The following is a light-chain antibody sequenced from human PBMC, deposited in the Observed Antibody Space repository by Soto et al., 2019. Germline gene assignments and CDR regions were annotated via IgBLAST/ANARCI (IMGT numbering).Light chain of an antibody. CDR2: DAS. J-gene: IGKJ5*01. Sequence: EIVLTQSPGTLSLSPGEIATLYFSASQSVSSRYSAWYQQKPGQAPRLLVYDASTRATGIPARFSGSGSGTEFTLTIDRLEPKDFAVYYCQLYGSSSITFGQGTRLEIK. V-gene: IGKV3-20*01. CDR1: QSVSSRY. CDR3: QLYGSSSIT.